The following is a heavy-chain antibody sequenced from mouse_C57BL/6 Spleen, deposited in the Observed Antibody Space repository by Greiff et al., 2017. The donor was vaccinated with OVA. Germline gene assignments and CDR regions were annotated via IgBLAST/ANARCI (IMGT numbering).Heavy chain of an antibody. V-gene: IGHV1-69*01. CDR1: GYTFTSYW. J-gene: IGHJ2*01. D-gene: IGHD2-5*01. CDR3: AMSDSNYGVDY. Sequence: VQLQQPGAELVMPGASVKLSCKASGYTFTSYWMHWVKQRPGQGLEWIGEFDPSDSYTNYNQKFKGKSTLTVDKSSSTAYMQLSSLTSEDSAVYYCAMSDSNYGVDYWGQGTTLTVSS. CDR2: FDPSDSYT.